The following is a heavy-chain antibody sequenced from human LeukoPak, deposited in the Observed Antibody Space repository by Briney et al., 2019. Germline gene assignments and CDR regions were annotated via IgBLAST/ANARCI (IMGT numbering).Heavy chain of an antibody. V-gene: IGHV1-18*01. D-gene: IGHD6-19*01. J-gene: IGHJ3*02. CDR3: ARDRGSGWYGVPGRDAFDI. Sequence: ASVKVSCKASGYTFTIYGISWVRQAPGQGLEWMGWISAYNGNTNYAQKLQGRVTMTTDTSTSTAYMELRSLRSDDTAVYYCARDRGSGWYGVPGRDAFDIWGQGTMVTVSS. CDR1: GYTFTIYG. CDR2: ISAYNGNT.